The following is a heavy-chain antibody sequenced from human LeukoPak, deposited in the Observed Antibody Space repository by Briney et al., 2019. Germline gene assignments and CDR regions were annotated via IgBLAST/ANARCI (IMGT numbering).Heavy chain of an antibody. D-gene: IGHD1-26*01. J-gene: IGHJ4*02. Sequence: GGSLRLSCAASGFTFSSYRMNWVRQAPGKGLEWVSSISSSSSYIYYADSVKGRFTISRDNAKNSLYLQMNSLRAEDTAVYYCAGGPGDMVGATHDYWGQGTLVTVSS. CDR1: GFTFSSYR. CDR2: ISSSSSYI. V-gene: IGHV3-21*01. CDR3: AGGPGDMVGATHDY.